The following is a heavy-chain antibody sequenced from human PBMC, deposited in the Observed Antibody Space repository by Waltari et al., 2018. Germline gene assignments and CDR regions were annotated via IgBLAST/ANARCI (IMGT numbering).Heavy chain of an antibody. CDR3: ARVPAAGIGY. Sequence: EVQPVESGGGLVQPGGSLRLSCAASGFTFSSYSMNWVRQAPGKGLEWVAYISSSSSTISYGDSVKGRCTISRDNAKNSLYLQMNSLRAEDTAVYYCARVPAAGIGYWGQGTLVTVSS. D-gene: IGHD6-13*01. V-gene: IGHV3-48*04. CDR2: ISSSSSTI. CDR1: GFTFSSYS. J-gene: IGHJ4*02.